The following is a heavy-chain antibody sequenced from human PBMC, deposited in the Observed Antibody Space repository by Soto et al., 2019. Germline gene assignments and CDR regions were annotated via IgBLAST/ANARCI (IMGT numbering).Heavy chain of an antibody. V-gene: IGHV1-3*01. D-gene: IGHD6-13*01. Sequence: GASVKVSCKASGYTFTSCGIHWVRQAPGQRLEWMGWINAANGDTIYSPKFQGRVTITRDTSASTAYMELSSLRSEDTALYYCVRRHVSATGIDWFDPWGQGTLVTVSS. J-gene: IGHJ5*02. CDR3: VRRHVSATGIDWFDP. CDR1: GYTFTSCG. CDR2: INAANGDT.